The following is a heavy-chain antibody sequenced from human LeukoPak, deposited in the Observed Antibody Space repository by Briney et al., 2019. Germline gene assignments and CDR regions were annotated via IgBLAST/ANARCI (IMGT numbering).Heavy chain of an antibody. CDR2: INPSGGST. Sequence: ASVKVSCKASGYTFTNYYMHWVRQAPGQGLEWMGIINPSGGSTSYAQKFQGRVTMTRDTSTSTVYMELSSLRSEDTAVYYCAAAVAGNLHFDYWGQGTLVTVSS. CDR3: AAAVAGNLHFDY. CDR1: GYTFTNYY. J-gene: IGHJ4*02. V-gene: IGHV1-46*01. D-gene: IGHD6-19*01.